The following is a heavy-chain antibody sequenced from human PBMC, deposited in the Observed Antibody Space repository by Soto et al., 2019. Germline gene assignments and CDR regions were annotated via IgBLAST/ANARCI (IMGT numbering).Heavy chain of an antibody. V-gene: IGHV3-43*01. CDR1: GFTFDDYT. J-gene: IGHJ5*02. D-gene: IGHD3-3*01. CDR2: ISWDGGST. CDR3: AKDNGYDFWSGTNWLDP. Sequence: LRLSCAASGFTFDDYTMHWVRQAPGKGLEWVSLISWDGGSTYYADSVKGRFTISRDNSKNSLYLQMNSLRTEDTALYYCAKDNGYDFWSGTNWLDPWGQGTLVTVSS.